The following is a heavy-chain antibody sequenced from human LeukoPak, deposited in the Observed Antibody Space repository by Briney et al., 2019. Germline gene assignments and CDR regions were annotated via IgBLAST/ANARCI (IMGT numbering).Heavy chain of an antibody. Sequence: PGGSLRLSCAASGFTFSSYAMSWVRQAPGKGLEWVSAVSDNGGGTYYADSVKGRFTISRDNSKNTVYLQMNSLRAEDTAVYYCAKDYIRRAWDWGQGTLVTVSS. V-gene: IGHV3-23*01. D-gene: IGHD3-16*01. J-gene: IGHJ4*02. CDR1: GFTFSSYA. CDR2: VSDNGGGT. CDR3: AKDYIRRAWD.